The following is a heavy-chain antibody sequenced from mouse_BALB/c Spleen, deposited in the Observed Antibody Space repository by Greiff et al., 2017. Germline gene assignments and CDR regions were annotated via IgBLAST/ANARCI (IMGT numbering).Heavy chain of an antibody. CDR3: AKNWDRGDYAMDY. J-gene: IGHJ4*01. CDR2: ISSGSSTI. V-gene: IGHV5-17*02. CDR1: GFTFSSFG. Sequence: EVKLQESGGGLVQPGGSRKLSCAASGFTFSSFGMHWVRQAPAKGLEWVAYISSGSSTIYYADTVKGRFTISRDNPKNTLFLQMTSLRSEDTAMYYCAKNWDRGDYAMDYWGQGTSVTVSS. D-gene: IGHD4-1*01.